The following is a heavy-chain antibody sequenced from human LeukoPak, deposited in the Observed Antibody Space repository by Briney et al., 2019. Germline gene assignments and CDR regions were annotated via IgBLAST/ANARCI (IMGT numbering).Heavy chain of an antibody. CDR2: ISSSSSYI. D-gene: IGHD2-15*01. V-gene: IGHV3-21*01. CDR3: ARLPRYCSGGSCYPNFDY. CDR1: GFTFSSYG. J-gene: IGHJ4*02. Sequence: GRSPRLSCAASGFTFSSYGMHWVRQAPGKGLEWVSSISSSSSYIYYADSVKGRFTISRDNAKNSLYLQMNSLRAEDTAVYYCARLPRYCSGGSCYPNFDYWGQGTLVTVCS.